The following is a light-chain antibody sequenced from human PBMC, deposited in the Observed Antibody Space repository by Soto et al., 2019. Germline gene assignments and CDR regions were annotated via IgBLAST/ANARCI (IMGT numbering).Light chain of an antibody. CDR1: SSDVGAYNY. CDR2: DVS. Sequence: QSVLTQPASVSGSPGQSITISCTGTSSDVGAYNYVSWYQHYPGRAPKLMIYDVSNRPSGVSDRFSGSKSGSTASLTISGLQAEDESDYYRSSYTSSNTVLFGGGTKLTVL. J-gene: IGLJ2*01. CDR3: SSYTSSNTVL. V-gene: IGLV2-14*03.